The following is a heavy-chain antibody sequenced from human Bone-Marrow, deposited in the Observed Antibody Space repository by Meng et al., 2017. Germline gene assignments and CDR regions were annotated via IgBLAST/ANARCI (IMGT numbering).Heavy chain of an antibody. D-gene: IGHD6-19*01. Sequence: VQLSESHPGPVHPLGTRSLTCAVSGGSISSSNWWSWVRQPPGKGLEWIGEIYHSGSTNYNPSLKSRVTISVDKSKNQFALKLSSVTAADTAVYYCAIEYSSGIDYWGQGTLVTVSS. CDR2: IYHSGST. V-gene: IGHV4-4*02. CDR1: GGSISSSNW. CDR3: AIEYSSGIDY. J-gene: IGHJ4*02.